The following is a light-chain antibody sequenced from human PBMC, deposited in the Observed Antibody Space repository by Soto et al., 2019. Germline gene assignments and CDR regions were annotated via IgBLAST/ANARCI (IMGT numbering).Light chain of an antibody. J-gene: IGLJ3*02. CDR2: EVS. CDR1: SSDVGGYNY. V-gene: IGLV2-14*03. CDR3: TSFTSSSTWV. Sequence: HSALTQPASVSGSPGQSITIYCTGTSSDVGGYNYVSWFQQHPGKAPKLKIYEVSNRPSGVSNRFSGSKSGYTASLTISELQAEDEADYYCTSFTSSSTWVFGGGTKLTVL.